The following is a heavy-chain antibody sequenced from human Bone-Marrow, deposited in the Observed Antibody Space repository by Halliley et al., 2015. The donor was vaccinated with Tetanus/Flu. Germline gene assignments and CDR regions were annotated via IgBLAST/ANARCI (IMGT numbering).Heavy chain of an antibody. Sequence: SLRLSCAASGFAFSNYGMHWVRQAPGTGLEWVAVIWSDGSNEYYGDSVKGRFSISRDNSKNTLYLQMNSLRAEDTAMYYCARDHLRIGNSLDIFGQGTFFTVSS. D-gene: IGHD3-16*02. V-gene: IGHV3-33*01. J-gene: IGHJ3*02. CDR1: GFAFSNYG. CDR3: ARDHLRIGNSLDI. CDR2: IWSDGSNE.